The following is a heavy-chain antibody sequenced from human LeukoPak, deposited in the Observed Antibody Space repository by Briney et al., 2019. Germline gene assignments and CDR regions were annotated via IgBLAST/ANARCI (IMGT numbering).Heavy chain of an antibody. CDR2: INSDGSST. CDR3: ASGLIAAAVRDY. V-gene: IGHV3-74*01. Sequence: GGSLRLSCAASGFTFSSYWMHCVRQAPGKGLVWVSRINSDGSSTSYADSVKGRFTISRDNAKNTLYLQMNSLRAEDTAVYYCASGLIAAAVRDYWGQGTLVTVSS. D-gene: IGHD6-13*01. CDR1: GFTFSSYW. J-gene: IGHJ4*02.